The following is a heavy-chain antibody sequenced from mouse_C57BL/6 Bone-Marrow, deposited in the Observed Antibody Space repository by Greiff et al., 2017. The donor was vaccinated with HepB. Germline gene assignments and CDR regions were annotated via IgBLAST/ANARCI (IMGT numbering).Heavy chain of an antibody. D-gene: IGHD1-1*01. J-gene: IGHJ2*01. Sequence: EVQRVESGPGLAKPSQTLSLTCSVTGYSITSDYWNWIRKFPGNKLEYMGYISYSGSTYYNPSLKSRISITRDTSKNQYYLQLNSVTTEDTATYYCARSIRFITTVVAPYYFDYWGQGTTLTVSS. V-gene: IGHV3-8*01. CDR2: ISYSGST. CDR1: GYSITSDY. CDR3: ARSIRFITTVVAPYYFDY.